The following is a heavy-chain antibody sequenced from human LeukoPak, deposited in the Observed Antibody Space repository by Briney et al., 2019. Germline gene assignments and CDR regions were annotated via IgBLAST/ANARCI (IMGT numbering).Heavy chain of an antibody. J-gene: IGHJ4*02. CDR3: ATWYHIDY. CDR1: GFTVSSYH. V-gene: IGHV3-53*01. D-gene: IGHD6-13*01. CDR2: IYRAGNT. Sequence: GGSLRLSCAASGFTVSSYHMSWVRQAPGKGLEWVSVIYRAGNTHYTDSVKGRFTISRDNSKNTLYLEMTGLRAEDTAVYYCATWYHIDYWGQGTLVTVSS.